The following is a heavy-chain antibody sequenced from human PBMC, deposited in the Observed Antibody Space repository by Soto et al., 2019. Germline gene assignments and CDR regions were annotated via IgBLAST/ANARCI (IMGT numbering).Heavy chain of an antibody. D-gene: IGHD3-3*01. CDR2: ISSSSSTI. CDR3: ARGYDFWSGYPFDY. CDR1: GFTFSSYS. Sequence: PGGSLRLSCAASGFTFSSYSMNWVRQAPGKGLEWVSYISSSSSTIYYADSVKGRFTISRDNAKNSLYLQMNSLRAEDTAVYYCARGYDFWSGYPFDYWGQGTLVTVSS. V-gene: IGHV3-48*01. J-gene: IGHJ4*02.